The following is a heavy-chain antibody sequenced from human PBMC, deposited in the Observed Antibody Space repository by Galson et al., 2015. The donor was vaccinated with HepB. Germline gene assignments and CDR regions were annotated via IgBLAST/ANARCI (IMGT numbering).Heavy chain of an antibody. CDR1: GFTFSSYG. V-gene: IGHV3-33*01. Sequence: LRLSCAASGFTFSSYGMHWVRQAPGKGLEWVAVIWYDVDKKAYAESVRGRFTISRDNSKNTLYLHMNSLRAEDTAVYYCARDPRGIVEVGTMDYWGQGTLVTVSS. J-gene: IGHJ4*02. D-gene: IGHD6-13*01. CDR2: IWYDVDKK. CDR3: ARDPRGIVEVGTMDY.